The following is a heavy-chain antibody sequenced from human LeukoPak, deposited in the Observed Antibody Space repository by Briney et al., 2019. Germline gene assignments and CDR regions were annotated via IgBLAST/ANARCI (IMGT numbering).Heavy chain of an antibody. V-gene: IGHV4-59*01. CDR3: ARDRGYSGYDYGLDY. D-gene: IGHD5-12*01. CDR1: GGSISSYY. Sequence: PSETLSLTCTVSGGSISSYYWSWIRQPPGKGLEWIGYIYYSGSTNYNLSLKSRVTISVDTSKNQFSLKLSSVTAADTAVYYCARDRGYSGYDYGLDYWGQGTLVTVSS. J-gene: IGHJ4*02. CDR2: IYYSGST.